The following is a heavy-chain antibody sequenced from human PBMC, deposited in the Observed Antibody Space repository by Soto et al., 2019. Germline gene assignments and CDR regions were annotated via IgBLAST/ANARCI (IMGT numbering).Heavy chain of an antibody. V-gene: IGHV3-23*01. CDR2: ISGSGGST. CDR3: AKTSSSWYIDNWFDP. D-gene: IGHD6-13*01. CDR1: GFTFSSYA. J-gene: IGHJ5*02. Sequence: GGSLRLSCAASGFTFSSYAMSWVRQAPGKGLEWVSAISGSGGSTYYADSVKGRFTISRDKSKNTLYLQMNSLRAEDTAVYYCAKTSSSWYIDNWFDPWGQGTLVTVSS.